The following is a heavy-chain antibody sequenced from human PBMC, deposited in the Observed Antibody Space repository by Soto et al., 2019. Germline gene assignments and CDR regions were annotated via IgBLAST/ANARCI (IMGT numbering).Heavy chain of an antibody. V-gene: IGHV3-30*04. CDR1: GSTFGSYS. CDR3: ANNLRGGDPPAPDY. J-gene: IGHJ4*02. CDR2: ISYDGSNK. Sequence: GGSRSPSCTATGSTFGSYSIPVDPSAPGKGLEWVTVISYDGSNKYYADSVKGRFTISRDNSKNTLYLQMNSLRAEDTAVYYCANNLRGGDPPAPDYWGQGTLVTVSS. D-gene: IGHD2-21*02.